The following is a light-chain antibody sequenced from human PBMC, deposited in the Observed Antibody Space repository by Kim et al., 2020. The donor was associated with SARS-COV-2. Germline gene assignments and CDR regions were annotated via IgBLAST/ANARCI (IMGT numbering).Light chain of an antibody. Sequence: DIQMTQSPSSLSASVGDRVTITCQASQDISNNLNWYQQKPGKAPKLLIYDASNLETGVPSRFSGSGSGTDFTFTISSLQPEDIATYYCQQYDNRPLTFGGGTKVDIK. CDR3: QQYDNRPLT. CDR1: QDISNN. V-gene: IGKV1-33*01. CDR2: DAS. J-gene: IGKJ4*01.